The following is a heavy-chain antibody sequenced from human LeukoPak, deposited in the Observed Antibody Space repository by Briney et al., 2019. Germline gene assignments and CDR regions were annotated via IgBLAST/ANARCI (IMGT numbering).Heavy chain of an antibody. CDR3: ARAPRDGYSYVDL. CDR1: GFTFSNYD. V-gene: IGHV3-13*01. Sequence: GGSLRLSCAASGFTFSNYDMHWVRQPTGKGLEWVSSIGTRGDTYYSDSVKGRFTISRDDVKKAYYLQMSSLRAGDTAIYYCARAPRDGYSYVDLWGQGTLVTVSS. CDR2: IGTRGDT. D-gene: IGHD5-24*01. J-gene: IGHJ4*02.